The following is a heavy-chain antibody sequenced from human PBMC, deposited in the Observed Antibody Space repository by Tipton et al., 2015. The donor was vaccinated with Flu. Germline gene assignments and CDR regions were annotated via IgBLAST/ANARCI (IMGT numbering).Heavy chain of an antibody. CDR3: ARRTFSNYVSEPKNWFDS. CDR1: GGSVGSPHC. V-gene: IGHV4-38-2*01. D-gene: IGHD4-11*01. Sequence: TLSLTCSVSGGSVGSPHCWGWVRRPPGKGLEWIGNICPGSPYYNPSLRSRVTMSVARSNDQFSLRLTSVTAADTAVYFCARRTFSNYVSEPKNWFDSWGQGALVTVSS. CDR2: ICPGSP. J-gene: IGHJ5*01.